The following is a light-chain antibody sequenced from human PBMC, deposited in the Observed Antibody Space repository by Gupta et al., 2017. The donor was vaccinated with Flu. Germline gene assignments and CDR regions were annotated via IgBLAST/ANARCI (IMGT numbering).Light chain of an antibody. CDR2: EVS. J-gene: IGLJ3*02. V-gene: IGLV2-14*01. CDR1: SSDVGGDNY. Sequence: QSGLTQPASVSGSPGPSIAISCTGTSSDVGGDNYVSWYQQYQGEAPKLIIYEVSHRPSGVSARFSGSKSGNTASLTISRLQPEDEGDYYCSSHTRSNSWVFGGGTKLTVL. CDR3: SSHTRSNSWV.